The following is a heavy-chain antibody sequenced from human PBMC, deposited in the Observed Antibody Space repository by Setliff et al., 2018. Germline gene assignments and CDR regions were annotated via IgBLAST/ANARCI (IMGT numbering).Heavy chain of an antibody. V-gene: IGHV3-30*02. CDR2: IRHDGDNK. D-gene: IGHD3-3*01. J-gene: IGHJ4*02. CDR3: ARDPGGPNYNFWSGTIDY. CDR1: GFTSSMYG. Sequence: GESLKISCAASGFTSSMYGVHWVRQAPGKGLEWVAYIRHDGDNKYYADSVKGRFTISRDSSKDTLYLQLNNLRLEDTAVYYCARDPGGPNYNFWSGTIDYWGQGTLVTVSS.